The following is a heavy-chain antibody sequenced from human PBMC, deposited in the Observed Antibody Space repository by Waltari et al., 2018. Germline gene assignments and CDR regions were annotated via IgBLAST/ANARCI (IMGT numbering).Heavy chain of an antibody. CDR3: ARVRRDDDYGDYGAAFDV. CDR2: INRDASEK. V-gene: IGHV3-7*01. D-gene: IGHD4-17*01. CDR1: GFTFPPYF. J-gene: IGHJ3*01. Sequence: EVQLAESGGGLVRPGGTLRLSCFGSGFTFPPYFMTWFRQAPGKGLDWVANINRDASEKYYVDSVKGRFTISRDNAKNSLYLQMNSLRAEDTAIYYCARVRRDDDYGDYGAAFDVWGQGTMVIVSS.